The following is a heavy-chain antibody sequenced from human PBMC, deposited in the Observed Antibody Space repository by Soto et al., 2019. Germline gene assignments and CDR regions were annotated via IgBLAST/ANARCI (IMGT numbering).Heavy chain of an antibody. J-gene: IGHJ6*02. CDR1: GGSISSYY. CDR3: ARDSTMVRSRGMDV. Sequence: TLSLTCTVSGGSISSYYWSWIRQPPGKGLEWIGYIYYSGSTNYNPSLKSRVTISVDTSKNQFSLKLSSVTAADTAVYYCARDSTMVRSRGMDVWGQGTTVTVSS. CDR2: IYYSGST. D-gene: IGHD3-10*01. V-gene: IGHV4-59*01.